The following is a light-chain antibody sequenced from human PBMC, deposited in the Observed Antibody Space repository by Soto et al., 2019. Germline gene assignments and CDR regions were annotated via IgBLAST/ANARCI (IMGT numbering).Light chain of an antibody. CDR2: DAS. J-gene: IGKJ1*01. CDR1: QSVSSF. CDR3: QQRINWPRT. V-gene: IGKV3-11*01. Sequence: EIVLTQSPATLSLSPGERATLSCRASQSVSSFLDWYQQKPGQAPRLLIYDASNRATGIPARFSGSGSGTDFTLTISSLEPEDFAVYYCQQRINWPRTFGQGTKVEIK.